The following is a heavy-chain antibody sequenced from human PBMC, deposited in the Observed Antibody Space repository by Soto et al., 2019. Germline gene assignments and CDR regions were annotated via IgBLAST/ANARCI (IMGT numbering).Heavy chain of an antibody. D-gene: IGHD1-26*01. V-gene: IGHV4-4*02. CDR2: IYHRGST. Sequence: QVQLQESGPGLVKPSGTLSLTCAVSGGSISSSNWWSWVRQPPGKGLEWIGEIYHRGSTNYNPSLKSRVTXSXDXXKNQFSLKLSSVPAADTAVYYCARVTGSYYYGMDVWGQGTTVTVSS. CDR3: ARVTGSYYYGMDV. CDR1: GGSISSSNW. J-gene: IGHJ6*02.